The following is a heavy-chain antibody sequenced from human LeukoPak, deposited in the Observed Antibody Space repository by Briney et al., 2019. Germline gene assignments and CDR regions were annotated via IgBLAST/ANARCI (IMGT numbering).Heavy chain of an antibody. CDR1: GGSISSYY. Sequence: SETLSLTCTVSGGSISSYYWSWIRQPAGKGLEWIGRIYSTGSTNYNPSLKSRVTMSVDTSKNQFSLKLSSVTAADTAVYYCARDATHGSGTKTHDYWGQGTLVTVSS. CDR2: IYSTGST. CDR3: ARDATHGSGTKTHDY. J-gene: IGHJ4*02. D-gene: IGHD3-10*01. V-gene: IGHV4-4*07.